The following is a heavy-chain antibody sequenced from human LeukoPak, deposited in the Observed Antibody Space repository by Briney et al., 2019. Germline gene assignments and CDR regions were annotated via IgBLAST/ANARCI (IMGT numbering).Heavy chain of an antibody. D-gene: IGHD6-13*01. CDR2: IFYTGAT. CDR1: GGSISNYY. J-gene: IGHJ6*03. CDR3: ARGYTRDFYYYYYMDV. Sequence: SETLSLTCSISGGSISNYYGSWIRQSPGKGLEWIGYIFYTGATDHNPSLKSRVTISPDTSKNQVSLNLSSVTAADTAVYYCARGYTRDFYYYYYMDVWGKGTAVTVSS. V-gene: IGHV4-59*01.